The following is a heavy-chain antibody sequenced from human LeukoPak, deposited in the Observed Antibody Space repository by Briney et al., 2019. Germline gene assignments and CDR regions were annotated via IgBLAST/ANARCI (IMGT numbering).Heavy chain of an antibody. CDR2: IKSKTDDGTT. CDR3: AKRGDSGYDLDY. J-gene: IGHJ4*02. V-gene: IGHV3-15*01. D-gene: IGHD5-12*01. Sequence: PGGSLRLSCAASGFTFTNAWVSWVRQAPGKGPEWVGRIKSKTDDGTTDYAAPVKGRFTISRDDSKATLYLQMNSLRAEDTAVYYCAKRGDSGYDLDYWGQGTLVTVSS. CDR1: GFTFTNAW.